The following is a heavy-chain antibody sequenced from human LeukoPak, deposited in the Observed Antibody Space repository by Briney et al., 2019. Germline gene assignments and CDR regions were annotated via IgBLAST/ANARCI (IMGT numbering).Heavy chain of an antibody. CDR3: AREEDGGTFDY. Sequence: ASVKVSCKASGCSFTSYYMHWVRQAPGQGLEWMGIIFPSGGSTSYAQKFQGRVTMTRDTSTSTVYMELSSLRSEDTAVYFCAREEDGGTFDYWGQGTLVTVSS. CDR1: GCSFTSYY. D-gene: IGHD3-16*01. CDR2: IFPSGGST. J-gene: IGHJ4*02. V-gene: IGHV1-46*01.